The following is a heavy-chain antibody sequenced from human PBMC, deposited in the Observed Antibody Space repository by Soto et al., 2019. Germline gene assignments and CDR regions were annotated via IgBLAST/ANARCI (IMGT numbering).Heavy chain of an antibody. D-gene: IGHD4-17*01. CDR2: IYDSGST. V-gene: IGHV4-30-4*01. CDR1: GGSISSGEYS. CDR3: ARRLRYYFDY. Sequence: SETLSLTCSVSGGSISSGEYSWSWIRQPPGKGLEWIGFIYDSGSTYYIPSLRSRVTISVDTSKNQFSLKLYSVTAADTAVYYCARRLRYYFDYWGQGTVVT. J-gene: IGHJ4*02.